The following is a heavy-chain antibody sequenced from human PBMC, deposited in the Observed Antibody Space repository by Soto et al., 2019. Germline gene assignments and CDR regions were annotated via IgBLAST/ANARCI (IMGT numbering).Heavy chain of an antibody. Sequence: SETLSLTCTVSGASISSYYWSWIRQPPGEELEWVGYIYYSGSTNHNPALRSRVTISVDTSKNQFSLKLSSVTAADTAVYYCATHTQVASSIDYSGQGTLVTVSS. CDR3: ATHTQVASSIDY. J-gene: IGHJ4*02. CDR1: GASISSYY. V-gene: IGHV4-59*08. CDR2: IYYSGST. D-gene: IGHD6-19*01.